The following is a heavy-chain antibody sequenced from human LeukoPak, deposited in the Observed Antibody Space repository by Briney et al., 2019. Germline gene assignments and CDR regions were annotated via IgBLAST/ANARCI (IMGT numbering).Heavy chain of an antibody. V-gene: IGHV3-23*01. D-gene: IGHD6-19*01. CDR2: ISGSGGST. J-gene: IGHJ4*02. Sequence: GGSLRLSCAASGFTFSSYAMSWVRQAPGKGLEWVSAISGSGGSTYYADSVKGRFTISRDNSKNTLYLQMNSLRAEDTAVYYCAKDHFAYSSGWVPWYFDYWGQGTLVTVSS. CDR1: GFTFSSYA. CDR3: AKDHFAYSSGWVPWYFDY.